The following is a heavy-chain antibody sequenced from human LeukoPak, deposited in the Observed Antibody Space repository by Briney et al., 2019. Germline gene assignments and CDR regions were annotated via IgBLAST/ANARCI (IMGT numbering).Heavy chain of an antibody. D-gene: IGHD2-2*01. CDR1: GFTFSSYA. J-gene: IGHJ3*02. CDR2: INWNGGST. Sequence: GGSLRLSCVGSGFTFSSYAMSWVRQAPGKGLEWVSGINWNGGSTGYADSVKGRFTISRDNAKNSLYLQMNSLRAEDTALYHCARSLGYCSSTSCYFDAFDIWGQGTMVTVSS. CDR3: ARSLGYCSSTSCYFDAFDI. V-gene: IGHV3-20*01.